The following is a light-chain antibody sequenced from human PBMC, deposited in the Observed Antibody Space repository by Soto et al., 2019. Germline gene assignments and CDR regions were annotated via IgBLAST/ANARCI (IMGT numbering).Light chain of an antibody. CDR1: SSYVGIYNL. CDR3: CSYAYSSVV. J-gene: IGLJ2*01. Sequence: QYALTQPDSVSGSPGQSITISCTGISSYVGIYNLVSWYQQHPGRVPKLIIYEDSMRPSGVSDRFSGSKSGNTASLTISGLQAEDEADYYCCSYAYSSVVFGGGTKLTVL. V-gene: IGLV2-23*01. CDR2: EDS.